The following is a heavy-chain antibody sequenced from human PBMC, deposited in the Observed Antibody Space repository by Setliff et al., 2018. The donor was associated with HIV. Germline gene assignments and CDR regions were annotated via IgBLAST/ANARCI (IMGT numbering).Heavy chain of an antibody. CDR1: GFSLTTNGVG. Sequence: SGPTLVNPTQTLTLTCTFSGFSLTTNGVGVGWIRQPPGKALEWLALIYWDADKRYSPSLKNRLTITKDTSKNQVLLTMTNMDPLDTATYYCAHNHLAVAGSHYFDYWGQGTLVTVSS. D-gene: IGHD6-19*01. V-gene: IGHV2-5*02. J-gene: IGHJ4*02. CDR3: AHNHLAVAGSHYFDY. CDR2: IYWDADK.